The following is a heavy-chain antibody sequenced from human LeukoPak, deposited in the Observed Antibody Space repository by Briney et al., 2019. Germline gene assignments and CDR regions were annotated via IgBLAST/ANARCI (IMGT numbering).Heavy chain of an antibody. CDR3: ARDGGRPQKMAAFDY. CDR1: GYPFTTYD. J-gene: IGHJ4*02. Sequence: SVKVSCTASGYPFTTYDINWVRPPPGQGLAWVAWMNPNSGGTVYPQKFQGRVTMTRDTSTSTVYMELSSLRAEDTAVYYCARDGGRPQKMAAFDYWGQGTLVTVSS. CDR2: MNPNSGGT. V-gene: IGHV1-8*01. D-gene: IGHD5-24*01.